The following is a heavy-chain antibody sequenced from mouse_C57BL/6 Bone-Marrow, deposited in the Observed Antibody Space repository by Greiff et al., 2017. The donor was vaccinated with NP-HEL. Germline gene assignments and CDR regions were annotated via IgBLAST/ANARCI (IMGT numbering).Heavy chain of an antibody. CDR3: ASYYVNRHWYFDV. V-gene: IGHV14-3*01. CDR2: IDPANGNT. D-gene: IGHD2-1*01. Sequence: DVKLQESVAELVRPGASVKLSCTASGFNIKNTYMHWVKQRPEQGLEWIGRIDPANGNTKYAPKFQGKATITADTSSNTAYLQLSSLTSEDTAIYYCASYYVNRHWYFDVWGTGTTVTVSS. J-gene: IGHJ1*03. CDR1: GFNIKNTY.